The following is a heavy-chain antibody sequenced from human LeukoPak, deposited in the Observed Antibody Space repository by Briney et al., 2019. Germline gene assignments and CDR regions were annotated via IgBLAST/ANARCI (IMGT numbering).Heavy chain of an antibody. CDR2: MNPNSGNT. CDR1: GYTFTSYD. J-gene: IGHJ5*02. Sequence: ASMTVSCKASGYTFTSYDINWVRQATGQGLEWMGWMNPNSGNTGYAQKFQGRVTMTRNTSISTAYMELSSLGSEDTAVYYCARGRLLSRSGSYLFDPWGQGTLVAVSS. CDR3: ARGRLLSRSGSYLFDP. V-gene: IGHV1-8*01. D-gene: IGHD3-10*01.